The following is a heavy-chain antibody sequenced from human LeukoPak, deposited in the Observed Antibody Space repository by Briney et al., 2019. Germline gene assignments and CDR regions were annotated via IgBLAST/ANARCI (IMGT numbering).Heavy chain of an antibody. CDR2: IYTSGST. Sequence: SETLSLTCTVSGGSISSYYWSWIRQPAGKGLEWIGRIYTSGSTNYNPSLKSRVTMSVDTSKNQFSLKLRSATAADTAVYYCARSSGYDPFDAFDIWGQGTMVTVSS. J-gene: IGHJ3*02. CDR3: ARSSGYDPFDAFDI. V-gene: IGHV4-4*07. CDR1: GGSISSYY. D-gene: IGHD5-12*01.